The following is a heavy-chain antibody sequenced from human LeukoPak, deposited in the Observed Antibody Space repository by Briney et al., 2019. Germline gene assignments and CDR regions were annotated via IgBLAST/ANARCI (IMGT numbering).Heavy chain of an antibody. D-gene: IGHD3-3*01. Sequence: SVKVSCKASGGTFSSYAISWVRQAPGQGLEWMGRIIPILGIANYAQKFQGRVTITADKSTSTAYMELSSLRSEDTAVYYCARDGETYYDFWSGTSWFDPWGQGTLVAASS. CDR2: IIPILGIA. V-gene: IGHV1-69*04. CDR3: ARDGETYYDFWSGTSWFDP. J-gene: IGHJ5*02. CDR1: GGTFSSYA.